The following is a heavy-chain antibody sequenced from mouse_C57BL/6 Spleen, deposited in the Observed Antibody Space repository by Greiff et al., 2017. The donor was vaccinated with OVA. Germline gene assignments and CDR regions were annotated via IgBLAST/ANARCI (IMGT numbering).Heavy chain of an antibody. Sequence: VQLQQPGAELVRPGSSVKLSCKASGYTFTSYWMHWVKQRPIQGLEWIGNIDPSDSETHYNQKFKDKATLTVDKSSSTAYMQLSSLTSEDSAVYYCAREGNYGSSYRFAYWGQGTLVTVSA. J-gene: IGHJ3*01. CDR3: AREGNYGSSYRFAY. D-gene: IGHD1-1*01. CDR2: IDPSDSET. CDR1: GYTFTSYW. V-gene: IGHV1-52*01.